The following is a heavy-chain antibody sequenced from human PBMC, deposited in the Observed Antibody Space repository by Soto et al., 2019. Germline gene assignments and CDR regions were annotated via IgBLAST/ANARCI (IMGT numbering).Heavy chain of an antibody. CDR3: ARHRGFSSRDFWSGSHYYYYYMDV. J-gene: IGHJ6*03. D-gene: IGHD3-3*01. CDR1: GGSISSSSYY. CDR2: IYYSGST. V-gene: IGHV4-39*01. Sequence: SETLSLTCTVSGGSISSSSYYWGWIRQPPGKGLEWIGSIYYSGSTYYNPSLKSRVTISVDTSKNQFSLKLSSVTAADTAVYYCARHRGFSSRDFWSGSHYYYYYMDVWGKGTTVTVSS.